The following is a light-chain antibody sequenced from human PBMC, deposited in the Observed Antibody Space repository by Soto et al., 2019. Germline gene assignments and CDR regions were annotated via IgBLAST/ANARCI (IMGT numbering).Light chain of an antibody. V-gene: IGLV2-11*01. CDR3: TSYTSISLYV. J-gene: IGLJ1*01. CDR1: SSNVGGYNF. Sequence: QSALTQPRSVSGSPGQSVAISCTGTSSNVGGYNFVSWYQQHPGKAPKLIIYDVTKRPSGVPDRFSGSKSGNTASLTISGLQAEDEADYYCTSYTSISLYVFGTGTKLTVL. CDR2: DVT.